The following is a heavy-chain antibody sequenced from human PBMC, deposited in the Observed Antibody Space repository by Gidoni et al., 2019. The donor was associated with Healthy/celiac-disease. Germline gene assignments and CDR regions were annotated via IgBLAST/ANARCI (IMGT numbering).Heavy chain of an antibody. V-gene: IGHV5-51*01. CDR1: GYSFTSYW. CDR3: ARGIQLWLFDY. J-gene: IGHJ4*02. D-gene: IGHD5-18*01. CDR2: TYPGDSDT. Sequence: ELQLVQSGAEVKKPGESLTISCKGSGYSFTSYWIVWVGQMPGKGLEWMGLTYPGDSDTSYSPSFQGQVTISADKSISTAYLQWSSLKASDTAMYYCARGIQLWLFDYWGQGTLVTVSS.